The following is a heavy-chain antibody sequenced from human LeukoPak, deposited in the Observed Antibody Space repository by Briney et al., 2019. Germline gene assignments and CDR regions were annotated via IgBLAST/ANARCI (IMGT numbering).Heavy chain of an antibody. J-gene: IGHJ2*01. CDR1: GDTVSTISAA. CDR2: TYYRSKWSN. V-gene: IGHV6-1*01. Sequence: SQTLSLTCAISGDTVSTISAAWSWIRQSPSRGLEWLGRTYYRSKWSNDYAVSVKSRITINPDTSQNQFSLQLNSLNPEDTAGYFWCRAPSGGWYFDLWGRGTLVTVSS. D-gene: IGHD2-15*01. CDR3: CRAPSGGWYFDL.